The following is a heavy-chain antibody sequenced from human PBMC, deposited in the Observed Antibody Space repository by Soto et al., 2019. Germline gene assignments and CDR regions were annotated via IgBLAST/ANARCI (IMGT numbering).Heavy chain of an antibody. CDR3: AKGAEGYIDF. J-gene: IGHJ4*02. CDR2: ISRTGGA. V-gene: IGHV3-23*01. CDR1: GFTFTSFG. Sequence: EVQLLESGGDLVQPGGSLRLSCVASGFTFTSFGMSWVRQAPGKGLEWVSSISRTGGAFYADPVKGRFTISRDNSKNTLFLQMNSQRVEDTAVYYCAKGAEGYIDFWGQGTLVTVSS.